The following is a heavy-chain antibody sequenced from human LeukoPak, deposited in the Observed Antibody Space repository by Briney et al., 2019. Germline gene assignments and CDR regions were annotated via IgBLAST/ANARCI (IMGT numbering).Heavy chain of an antibody. CDR1: GGSFSGYY. D-gene: IGHD2-2*01. Sequence: PSETLSLTRAVYGGSFSGYYWSWIRQPPGKGLEWIGEINHSGSTNYNPSLKSRVTISVDTSKNQFSLKLSSVTAADTAVYYCARRSIVVVPAARAFDYWGQGTLVTVSS. CDR2: INHSGST. J-gene: IGHJ4*02. CDR3: ARRSIVVVPAARAFDY. V-gene: IGHV4-34*01.